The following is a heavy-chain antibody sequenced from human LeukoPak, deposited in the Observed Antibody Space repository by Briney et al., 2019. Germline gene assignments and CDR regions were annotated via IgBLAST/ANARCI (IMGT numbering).Heavy chain of an antibody. Sequence: AGGSLRLSCAASGFTFSSYGMHWVRQAPGKGLEWVALISFDGSQKYYADSVKSRFTISRDNSKSTVYLQMNSLRVEDAAVYYCSKDLTSDFGGDLDPWGQGTLVTVSS. CDR3: SKDLTSDFGGDLDP. D-gene: IGHD3-10*01. CDR1: GFTFSSYG. V-gene: IGHV3-30*02. J-gene: IGHJ5*02. CDR2: ISFDGSQK.